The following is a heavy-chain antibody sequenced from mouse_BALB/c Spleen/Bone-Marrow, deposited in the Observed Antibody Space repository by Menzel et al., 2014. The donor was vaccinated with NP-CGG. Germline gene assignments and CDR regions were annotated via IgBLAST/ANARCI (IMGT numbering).Heavy chain of an antibody. CDR2: INPSNGRT. J-gene: IGHJ2*01. Sequence: VQLQQSGAELVKPGASVKLSCKASGYTFTSYWMHWVKQRPGQGLEWIGEINPSNGRTNYNEKFKSKATLTVDKSSSTAYMQLRHLTSEDSAVYYCARRATTGEATDYWGQGTTLTVSS. D-gene: IGHD1-1*01. CDR1: GYTFTSYW. CDR3: ARRATTGEATDY. V-gene: IGHV1S81*02.